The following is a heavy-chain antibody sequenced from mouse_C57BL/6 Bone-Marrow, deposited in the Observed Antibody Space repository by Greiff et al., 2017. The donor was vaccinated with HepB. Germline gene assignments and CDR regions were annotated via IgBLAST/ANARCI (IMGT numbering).Heavy chain of an antibody. Sequence: EVKLMESGGGLVKPGGSLKLSCAASGFTFSDYGMHWVSQAPEKGLEWVAYISSGSSNIYYADTVKGRVTISRDNAKNTVFLQMTSLRSEHTAMYYCARRYAMGYWGQGASVTVSS. CDR1: GFTFSDYG. V-gene: IGHV5-17*01. J-gene: IGHJ4*01. CDR3: ARRYAMGY. CDR2: ISSGSSNI.